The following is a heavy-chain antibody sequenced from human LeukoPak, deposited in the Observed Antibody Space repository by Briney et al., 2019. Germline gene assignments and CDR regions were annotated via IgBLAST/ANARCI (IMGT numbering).Heavy chain of an antibody. CDR2: ISGSSGST. D-gene: IGHD6-13*01. CDR1: GFTFSSYA. CDR3: DRIAAAGPDAFDI. J-gene: IGHJ3*02. Sequence: GGSLRLSCAASGFTFSSYAMSCVRQAPGKGLECVSAISGSSGSTYYADSVKGRFTISRDNSKSTLYLQMNRLRAEDTAVYYCDRIAAAGPDAFDIWGQGTMVTVSS. V-gene: IGHV3-23*01.